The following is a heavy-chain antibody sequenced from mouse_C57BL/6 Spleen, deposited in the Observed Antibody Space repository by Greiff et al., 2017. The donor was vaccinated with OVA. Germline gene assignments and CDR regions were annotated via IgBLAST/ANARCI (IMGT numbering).Heavy chain of an antibody. CDR2: INPSSGYT. J-gene: IGHJ2*01. CDR3: ARRGPNAFFDY. CDR1: GYTFTSYT. V-gene: IGHV1-4*01. Sequence: QVHVKQSGAELARPGASVKMSCKASGYTFTSYTMHWVKQRPGQGLEWIGYINPSSGYTKYNQKFKDKATLTADKSSSTAYMQLSSLTSEDSAVYYCARRGPNAFFDYWGQGTTLTVSS. D-gene: IGHD4-1*01.